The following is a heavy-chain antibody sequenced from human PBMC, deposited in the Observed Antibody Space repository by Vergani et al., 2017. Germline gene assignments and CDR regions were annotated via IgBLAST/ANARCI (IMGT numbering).Heavy chain of an antibody. CDR2: IRSKANSYAT. CDR3: TRHMVGANAY. V-gene: IGHV3-73*01. D-gene: IGHD1-26*01. CDR1: GFPFSGSA. Sequence: EVQLVESGGGLVQPGGSLKLSCAASGFPFSGSAMHWVRQASGKGLEWVGRIRSKANSYATAYAASVKGRFTISRDDSKNTAYLQMNSLKTEDTAVYYCTRHMVGANAYWGQGTLVTVSS. J-gene: IGHJ4*02.